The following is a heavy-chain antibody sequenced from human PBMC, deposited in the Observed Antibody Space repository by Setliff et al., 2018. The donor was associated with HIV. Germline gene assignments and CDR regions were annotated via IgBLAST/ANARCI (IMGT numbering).Heavy chain of an antibody. D-gene: IGHD3-16*01. CDR1: GFTFSSYR. CDR3: VRSGFLGAFDI. CDR2: IKTAASVT. Sequence: GSLRLSCAASGFTFSSYRMHWVRQTPGKGLVWVSRIKTAASVTSYADSVKGRFTISRDNAKNTLYLHMNSLTAEDTAVYYCVRSGFLGAFDIWGLGTTVTVSS. V-gene: IGHV3-74*01. J-gene: IGHJ3*02.